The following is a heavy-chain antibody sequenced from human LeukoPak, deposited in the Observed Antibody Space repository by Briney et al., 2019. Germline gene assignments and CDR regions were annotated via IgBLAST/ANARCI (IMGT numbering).Heavy chain of an antibody. Sequence: GASVKVSCKASGYTFTSYDINWVRQATGQGLEWMGWMNPNSGNTGYAQKFQGRVTITRNTSISTAYMELSSLRSEDTAAYYCARATGIYYYYYMDVWGKGTTVTVSS. CDR3: ARATGIYYYYYMDV. D-gene: IGHD4-17*01. CDR2: MNPNSGNT. J-gene: IGHJ6*03. CDR1: GYTFTSYD. V-gene: IGHV1-8*03.